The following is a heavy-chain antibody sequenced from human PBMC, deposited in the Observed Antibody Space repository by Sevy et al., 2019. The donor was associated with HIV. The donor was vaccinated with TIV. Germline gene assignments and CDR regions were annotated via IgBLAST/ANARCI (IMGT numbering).Heavy chain of an antibody. CDR2: ISSSSSYI. J-gene: IGHJ4*02. CDR3: ARDQGGDIVVVPADY. D-gene: IGHD2-2*01. CDR1: GFTFSSYS. Sequence: GGSLRLSCAASGFTFSSYSMNWVRQAPGKGLEWVSSISSSSSYIYYADSVKGRFTISRDNAKNSLYLQMNSLRAEDTAVYDCARDQGGDIVVVPADYWGQGTLVTVSS. V-gene: IGHV3-21*01.